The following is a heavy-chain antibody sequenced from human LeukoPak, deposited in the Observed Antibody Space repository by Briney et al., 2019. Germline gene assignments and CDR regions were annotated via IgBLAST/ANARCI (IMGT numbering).Heavy chain of an antibody. Sequence: GGSPRLSCAASGVTFSSYGMDGVRQAPGRGRGGVAVISYDGGNTYYADSVKGRFTLSRDNSKNTLYLEMHSLRPEDPAVYYCAKDQGYRYGYVSYWGEGTLVTVSS. CDR2: ISYDGGNT. CDR3: AKDQGYRYGYVSY. D-gene: IGHD5-18*01. CDR1: GVTFSSYG. V-gene: IGHV3-30*18. J-gene: IGHJ4*02.